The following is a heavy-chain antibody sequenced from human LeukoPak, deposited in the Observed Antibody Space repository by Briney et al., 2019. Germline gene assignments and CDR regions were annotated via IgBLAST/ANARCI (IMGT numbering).Heavy chain of an antibody. J-gene: IGHJ4*02. V-gene: IGHV4-39*01. CDR3: ASLGAFDY. Sequence: PSETLSLTCTVAGGSISDGRHYWGWIRQPPGKGLNWIGSIYHNGSPYYDPPLKSRVTISVDTSKNQFSLRLSSVTAADTAVYYCASLGAFDYWGQGTLVTVSS. CDR1: GGSISDGRHY. D-gene: IGHD1-26*01. CDR2: IYHNGSP.